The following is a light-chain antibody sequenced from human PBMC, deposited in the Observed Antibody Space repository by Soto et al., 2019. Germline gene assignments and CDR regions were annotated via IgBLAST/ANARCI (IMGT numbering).Light chain of an antibody. J-gene: IGLJ2*01. CDR2: EVS. CDR1: SSDVGGYKY. Sequence: QSALTQPASVSGSPGQSIPISCTGTSSDVGGYKYVSWYQQHPGKAPKFMIYEVSNRPSGISSRFSGSKSGNTASRSISGLQAEDEAEYYCSSYTTSNTLVFGGGTKVTVL. V-gene: IGLV2-14*01. CDR3: SSYTTSNTLV.